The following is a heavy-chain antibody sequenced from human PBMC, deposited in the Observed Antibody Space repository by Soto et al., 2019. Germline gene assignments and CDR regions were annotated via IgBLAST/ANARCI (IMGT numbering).Heavy chain of an antibody. J-gene: IGHJ6*02. CDR3: ARALVTDYNSRDYHYYFAMDV. Sequence: SETLSLTCVVSGGPVSGDDFYWSWIRHLPGKGLEWIANVYHTGTTYYNPSLKSRVSMSVDTSQNQFSLILASVTAADTAVYYCARALVTDYNSRDYHYYFAMDVWGQGTSVTVSS. CDR2: VYHTGTT. CDR1: GGPVSGDDFY. V-gene: IGHV4-31*02. D-gene: IGHD3-22*01.